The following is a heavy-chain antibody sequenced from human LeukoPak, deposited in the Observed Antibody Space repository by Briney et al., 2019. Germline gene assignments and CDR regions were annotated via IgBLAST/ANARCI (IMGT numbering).Heavy chain of an antibody. Sequence: GGSLRLSSTTSGFTFSDYGMHWVRQAPGKGLEWVSYISSSGSTIYYADSVKGRFTISRDNAKNSLYLQMNSLRAEDPAVYYCAELGITMIGGVWGKGTTVTISS. V-gene: IGHV3-48*04. D-gene: IGHD3-10*02. CDR3: AELGITMIGGV. J-gene: IGHJ6*04. CDR2: ISSSGSTI. CDR1: GFTFSDYG.